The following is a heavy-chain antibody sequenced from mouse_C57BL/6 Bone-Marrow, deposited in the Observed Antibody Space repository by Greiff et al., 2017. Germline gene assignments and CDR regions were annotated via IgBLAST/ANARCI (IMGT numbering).Heavy chain of an antibody. CDR3: ARNSNPAWYFDV. V-gene: IGHV1-26*01. CDR2: INPNNGGT. J-gene: IGHJ1*03. CDR1: GYTFTDYY. Sequence: EVQLQQSGPELVKPGASVKISCKASGYTFTDYYMNWVKQSHGKSLEWIGDINPNNGGTSYNQKFKGKATLTVDKSSSTAYMELRSLTSEDSAVYYCARNSNPAWYFDVWGTGTTVTVSS. D-gene: IGHD2-5*01.